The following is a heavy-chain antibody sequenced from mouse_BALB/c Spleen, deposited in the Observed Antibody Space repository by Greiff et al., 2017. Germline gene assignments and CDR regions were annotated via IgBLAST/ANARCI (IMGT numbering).Heavy chain of an antibody. V-gene: IGHV5-6-3*01. CDR1: GFTFSSYG. D-gene: IGHD4-1*01. CDR3: ARAQLTGTDAMDY. CDR2: INSNGGST. J-gene: IGHJ4*01. Sequence: EVKVVESGGGLVQPGGSLKLSCAASGFTFSSYGMSWARQTPDKRLELVATINSNGGSTYYPDSVKGRFTISRDNAKNTLYLQMSSLKSEDTAMYYCARAQLTGTDAMDYWGQGTSVTVSS.